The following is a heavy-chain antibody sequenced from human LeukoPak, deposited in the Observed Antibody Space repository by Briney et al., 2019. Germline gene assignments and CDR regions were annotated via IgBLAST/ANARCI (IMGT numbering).Heavy chain of an antibody. CDR1: GGSISTYY. CDR2: IYYSGST. CDR3: AKSNGYGLIDY. Sequence: SETLSLTCTVSGGSISTYYWSWIRQPPGKGLEWIGYIYYSGSTSYNPSLKSRVTISVDTSKNQFSLKLSSVTAADTAMYYCAKSNGYGLIDYWGQGTLVIVSS. J-gene: IGHJ4*02. D-gene: IGHD5-12*01. V-gene: IGHV4-59*08.